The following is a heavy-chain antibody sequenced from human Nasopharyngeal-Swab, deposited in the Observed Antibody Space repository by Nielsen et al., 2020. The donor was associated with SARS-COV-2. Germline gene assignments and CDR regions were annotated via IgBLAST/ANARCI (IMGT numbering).Heavy chain of an antibody. CDR1: GYSFTSYW. CDR3: ARQGQQWLVNYSYYGMDV. J-gene: IGHJ6*02. Sequence: GESLKISCKGSGYSFTSYWISWLRQMPGKGLEWMGRIDPSDSYTNYSPSFQGHVTISADKSINTAYLQWSSLKASDTAMYYCARQGQQWLVNYSYYGMDVWGQGTTVTVSS. V-gene: IGHV5-10-1*01. CDR2: IDPSDSYT. D-gene: IGHD6-19*01.